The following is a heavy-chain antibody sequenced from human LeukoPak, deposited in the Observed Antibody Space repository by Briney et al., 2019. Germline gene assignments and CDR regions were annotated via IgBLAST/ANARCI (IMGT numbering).Heavy chain of an antibody. V-gene: IGHV3-23*01. J-gene: IGHJ4*02. D-gene: IGHD6-19*01. CDR1: GFNFNNYW. CDR2: ISGSGGST. Sequence: GGSLRLSCAASGFNFNNYWMSWLRQAPGKGLEWVSAISGSGGSTYYADSVKGRFTISRDNSKNTLYLQMNSLRAEDTAVYYCAKVSVAGPFDYWGQGTLVTVSS. CDR3: AKVSVAGPFDY.